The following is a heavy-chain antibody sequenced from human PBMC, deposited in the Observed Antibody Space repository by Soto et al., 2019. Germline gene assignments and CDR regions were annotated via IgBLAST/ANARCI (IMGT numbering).Heavy chain of an antibody. V-gene: IGHV3-66*01. Sequence: PGGSLRLSCAASGFTVSSNYMSWVRQAPGKGLEWVSVIYSGGSTYYADSVKGRFTISRDNSKNTLYLQMNSLRAEDTAVYYCSGGITMIAPADAFDIWGQGTMVTVSS. J-gene: IGHJ3*02. D-gene: IGHD3-22*01. CDR3: SGGITMIAPADAFDI. CDR2: IYSGGST. CDR1: GFTVSSNY.